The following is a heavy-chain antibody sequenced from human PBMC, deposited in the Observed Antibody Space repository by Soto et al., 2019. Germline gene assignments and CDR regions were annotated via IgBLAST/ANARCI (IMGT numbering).Heavy chain of an antibody. CDR1: GGSINSGGYH. Sequence: QVQLQESGPGLVKPSQTLSLTCTVSGGSINSGGYHWSWIRQHPGKGLEWIGYISYSGSTYYTPSLKSRVXXSXDXXKNQFSLMLSSVTAADTAVYYCARDHYSGSGLFEHWGQGTLVTVSS. CDR3: ARDHYSGSGLFEH. J-gene: IGHJ4*02. D-gene: IGHD3-10*01. V-gene: IGHV4-31*03. CDR2: ISYSGST.